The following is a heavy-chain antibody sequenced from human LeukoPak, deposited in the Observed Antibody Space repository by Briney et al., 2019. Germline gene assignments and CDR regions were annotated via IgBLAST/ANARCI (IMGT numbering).Heavy chain of an antibody. CDR3: ARGWARDGFNI. CDR2: TYYDSKWYN. J-gene: IGHJ3*02. Sequence: SQTLSLTCVLSGDSVPNNAWNWVRQTPSGGLECLGRTYYDSKWYNHYAASVKSRIIIKQDTSKNQFSLQLNSVTPEDTAVYYCARGWARDGFNIWSQGTMVTVSS. CDR1: GDSVPNNA. D-gene: IGHD6-13*01. V-gene: IGHV6-1*01.